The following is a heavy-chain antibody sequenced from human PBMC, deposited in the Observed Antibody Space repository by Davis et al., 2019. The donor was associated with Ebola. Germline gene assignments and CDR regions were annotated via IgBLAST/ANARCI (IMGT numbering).Heavy chain of an antibody. CDR2: IRSKANSYAT. D-gene: IGHD1-26*01. CDR1: GFTFSSYA. Sequence: GGSLRLSCAASGFTFSSYAMSWVRQASGKGLEWVGRIRSKANSYATAYAASVKGRFTISRDDSKNTAYLQMNSLKTEDTAVYYCTRHGSYWGQGTLVTVSS. CDR3: TRHGSY. J-gene: IGHJ4*02. V-gene: IGHV3-73*01.